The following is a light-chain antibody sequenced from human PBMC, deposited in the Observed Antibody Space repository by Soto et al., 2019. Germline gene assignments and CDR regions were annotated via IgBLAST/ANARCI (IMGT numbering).Light chain of an antibody. CDR3: GAWDDRLNGYV. CDR1: SSNIGTNT. Sequence: QSVLTQPPSASGTPGQTVTISCSGGSSNIGTNTVNWYQHLPGTAPXLLIFAXXXRPSXXPDRFXXXXXXXXXXXXXXXXXXEDEADYYCGAWDDRLNGYVFGTGTKLTVL. V-gene: IGLV1-44*01. J-gene: IGLJ1*01. CDR2: AXX.